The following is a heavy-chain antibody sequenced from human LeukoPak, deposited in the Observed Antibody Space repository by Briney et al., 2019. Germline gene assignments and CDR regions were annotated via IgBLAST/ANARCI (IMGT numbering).Heavy chain of an antibody. CDR1: GFTFSGSP. CDR3: TRLSNIHCSGGSCYFDY. V-gene: IGHV3-73*01. J-gene: IGHJ4*02. Sequence: GGSLKLSCAASGFTFSGSPMHWVRQASGQGLEWVGRIKTKANSYATAYAASVKGRFTISRDDSKNTAYLQMNSLKTEDTAVYYCTRLSNIHCSGGSCYFDYWGQGTLVTVSS. D-gene: IGHD2-15*01. CDR2: IKTKANSYAT.